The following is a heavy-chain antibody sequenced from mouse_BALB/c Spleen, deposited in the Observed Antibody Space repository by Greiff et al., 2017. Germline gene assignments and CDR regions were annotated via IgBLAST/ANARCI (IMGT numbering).Heavy chain of an antibody. CDR2: ISYSGST. D-gene: IGHD2-3*01. CDR1: GYSITSDYA. J-gene: IGHJ1*01. CDR3: ARWLLRPNWYFDV. Sequence: EVKLVESGPGLVKPSQSLSLTCTVTGYSITSDYAWNWIRQFPGNKLEWMGYISYSGSTSYNPSLKSRISITRDTSKNQFFLQLNSVTTEDTATYYCARWLLRPNWYFDVWGAGTTVTVSS. V-gene: IGHV3-2*02.